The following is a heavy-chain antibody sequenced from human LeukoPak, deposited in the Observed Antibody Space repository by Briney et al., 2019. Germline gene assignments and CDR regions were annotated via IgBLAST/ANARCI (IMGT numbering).Heavy chain of an antibody. CDR3: ARANVVTAIDY. CDR2: IYHSGST. D-gene: IGHD2-21*02. Sequence: PSETLSLTCTVSGGSISSYYWSWIRQPPGKGLEWIGSIYHSGSTYYNPSLKSRVTISVDTSKNQFSLKVSSVTAADTAVYYCARANVVTAIDYWGQGTLVTVSS. J-gene: IGHJ4*02. CDR1: GGSISSYY. V-gene: IGHV4-59*01.